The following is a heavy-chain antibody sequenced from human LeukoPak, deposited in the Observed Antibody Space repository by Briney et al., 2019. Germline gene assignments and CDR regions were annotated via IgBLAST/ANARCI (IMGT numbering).Heavy chain of an antibody. CDR2: IYYSGST. J-gene: IGHJ5*02. CDR3: ARVKGCSGGSCYSPNWFDP. CDR1: GGSISSSSYY. V-gene: IGHV4-39*07. Sequence: SETLSLTCTVSGGSISSSSYYWGWIRQPPGKGLEWIGSIYYSGSTYYNPSLKSRVTISVDTSKNQFSLKLSSVTAADTAVYYCARVKGCSGGSCYSPNWFDPWGQGTLVTVSS. D-gene: IGHD2-15*01.